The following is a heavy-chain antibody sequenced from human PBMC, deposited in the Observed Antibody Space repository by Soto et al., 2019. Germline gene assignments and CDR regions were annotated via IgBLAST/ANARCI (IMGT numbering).Heavy chain of an antibody. J-gene: IGHJ5*01. CDR3: ARGRYCLTGRCFPNWFDS. CDR1: GDSISSTNW. V-gene: IGHV4-4*02. D-gene: IGHD7-27*01. Sequence: ASETLSLTCAVSGDSISSTNWWSWVRQPPGKGLEWIGEIYHSGNTNYNPSLKSRVTISVDKSKSQFSLNVTSVTAADTAVYFCARGRYCLTGRCFPNWFDSWGQGALVTVSS. CDR2: IYHSGNT.